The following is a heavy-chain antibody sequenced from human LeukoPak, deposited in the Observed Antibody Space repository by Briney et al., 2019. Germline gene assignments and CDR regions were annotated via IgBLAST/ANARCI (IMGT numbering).Heavy chain of an antibody. CDR1: GFTFSSYG. CDR3: AKIPLPVEMATICTEPFDY. J-gene: IGHJ4*02. D-gene: IGHD5-24*01. CDR2: ISGSGGST. Sequence: GGSLRLSSAASGFTFSSYGMSWVRQAPGKGLEWVSAISGSGGSTYYADSVKGRFTISRDNSKNTLYLQMNSLRAEDTAVYYCAKIPLPVEMATICTEPFDYWGQGTLGTVSS. V-gene: IGHV3-23*01.